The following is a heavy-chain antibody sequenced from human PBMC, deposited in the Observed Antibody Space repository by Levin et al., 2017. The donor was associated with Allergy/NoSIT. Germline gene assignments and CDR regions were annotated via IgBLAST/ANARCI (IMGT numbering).Heavy chain of an antibody. V-gene: IGHV3-7*01. CDR3: ARAYTRPDY. D-gene: IGHD1-14*01. Sequence: GESLKISCAASGFTFSSYWMSWVRQAPGKGLEWVANIKQDGSEKYYVDSVKGRFTISRDNAKNSLYLQMNSLRAEDTAVYYCARAYTRPDYWGQGTLVTVSS. CDR1: GFTFSSYW. CDR2: IKQDGSEK. J-gene: IGHJ4*02.